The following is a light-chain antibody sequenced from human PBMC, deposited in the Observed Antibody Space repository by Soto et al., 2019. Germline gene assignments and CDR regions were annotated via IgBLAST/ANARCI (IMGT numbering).Light chain of an antibody. CDR1: SSNIGAGYD. V-gene: IGLV1-40*01. CDR2: GNS. CDR3: QSYDSSLSGVV. J-gene: IGLJ2*01. Sequence: QSVLTQPPSVSGAPGQRVTISCTGSSSNIGAGYDVHWYQQLPGTAPKLLIYGNSNRPSGVPDRFSGSKSGTSASLAITGLQPEDEADSYCQSYDSSLSGVVFGGGTQLTVL.